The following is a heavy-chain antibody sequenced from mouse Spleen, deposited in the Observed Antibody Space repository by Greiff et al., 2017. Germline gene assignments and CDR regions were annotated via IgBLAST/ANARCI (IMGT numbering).Heavy chain of an antibody. CDR1: GFTFSDAW. J-gene: IGHJ2*01. V-gene: IGHV6-6*01. CDR3: TRRGWLSHYFDY. CDR2: IRNKANNHAT. D-gene: IGHD1-1*02. Sequence: LQQSGGGLVQPGGSMKLSCAASGFTFSDAWMDWVRQSPEKGLEWVAEIRNKANNHATYYAESVKGRFTISRDDSKSSVYLQMNSLRAEDTGIYYCTRRGWLSHYFDYWGQGTTLTVSS.